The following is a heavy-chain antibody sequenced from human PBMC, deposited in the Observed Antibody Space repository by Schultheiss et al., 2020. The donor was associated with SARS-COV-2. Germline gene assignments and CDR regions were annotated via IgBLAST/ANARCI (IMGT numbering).Heavy chain of an antibody. D-gene: IGHD6-6*01. CDR1: GYTFTSYG. J-gene: IGHJ5*02. V-gene: IGHV1-18*01. Sequence: ASVKVSCKASGYTFTSYGISWVRQAPGQGLEWMGWISAYNGNTNYAQKLQGRVTMTTDTSTSTAYMELRSLRSDDTAVYYCARFRRSVAARQEAGWFDPRGQGTLVTVSS. CDR2: ISAYNGNT. CDR3: ARFRRSVAARQEAGWFDP.